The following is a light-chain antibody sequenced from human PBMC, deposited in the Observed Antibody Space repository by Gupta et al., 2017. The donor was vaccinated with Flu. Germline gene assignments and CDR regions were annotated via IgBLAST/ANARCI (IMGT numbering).Light chain of an antibody. CDR1: QGISSL. Sequence: LSATVGDRVTITCRASQGISSLLTWYQQKPGKAPKLLIYGASTLHSGVPSRFSGSGSGTEFTLTISSLQPEDFATYYCQQLNSYPRTFGPGTKVDVK. V-gene: IGKV1-9*01. CDR2: GAS. CDR3: QQLNSYPRT. J-gene: IGKJ3*01.